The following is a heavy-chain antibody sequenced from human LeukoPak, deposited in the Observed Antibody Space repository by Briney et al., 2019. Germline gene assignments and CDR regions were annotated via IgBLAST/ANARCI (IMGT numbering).Heavy chain of an antibody. CDR1: GYSISSGYY. Sequence: SETLSLTCTVSGYSISSGYYWGWIRQPPGKGLEWIGSIYHSGSTYYNPSLKSRVTISVDTSKNQFSLKLSSVTAADTAVYYCARGAYSYGLNWFDPWGQGTLVTVSS. CDR3: ARGAYSYGLNWFDP. J-gene: IGHJ5*02. CDR2: IYHSGST. V-gene: IGHV4-38-2*02. D-gene: IGHD5-18*01.